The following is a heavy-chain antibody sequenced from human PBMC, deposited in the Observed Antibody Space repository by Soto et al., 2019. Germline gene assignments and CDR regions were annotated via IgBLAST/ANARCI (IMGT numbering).Heavy chain of an antibody. J-gene: IGHJ3*02. CDR2: INPATGAA. V-gene: IGHV1-2*02. CDR1: GYPVTAYY. Sequence: QLHLVQSGAVVKKPGASVTVSCSASGYPVTAYYMHWVRQAPGRGREWMGGINPATGAAKYTQTLQGRVTMSGDTATSAVFKELSRLTSDDTAVFYWAGGGGVGVAGSAAFDMWGQGTLVTVSS. D-gene: IGHD3-3*01. CDR3: AGGGGVGVAGSAAFDM.